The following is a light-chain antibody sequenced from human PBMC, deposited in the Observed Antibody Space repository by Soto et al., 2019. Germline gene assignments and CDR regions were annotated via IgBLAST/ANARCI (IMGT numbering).Light chain of an antibody. V-gene: IGLV2-8*01. CDR1: SSDVGCYIY. CDR2: EVN. CDR3: SSYAGSNYV. Sequence: QSALTQPPSASGSPGQSVTISCTGTSSDVGCYIYVSWYQQHPGKVPKLMIYEVNKRPSGVPDRFSGSRSGNTASLTVSGLQTEDEADYYCSSYAGSNYVFGTGTKVTVL. J-gene: IGLJ1*01.